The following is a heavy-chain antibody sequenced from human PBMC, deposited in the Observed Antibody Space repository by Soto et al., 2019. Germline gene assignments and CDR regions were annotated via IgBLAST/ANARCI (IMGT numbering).Heavy chain of an antibody. J-gene: IGHJ4*02. CDR1: GDSITSSTFY. CDR3: ARRGTAAKFDY. Sequence: PXXTLSLSFTVSGDSITSSTFYWGSIRQPPGKGLEWIGTINYSGSTYSSPSLKSRIIISVDTSKNQFSLRLKPVTAADTAVYYCARRGTAAKFDYWGQGTLVTVSS. CDR2: INYSGST. V-gene: IGHV4-39*01. D-gene: IGHD2-2*01.